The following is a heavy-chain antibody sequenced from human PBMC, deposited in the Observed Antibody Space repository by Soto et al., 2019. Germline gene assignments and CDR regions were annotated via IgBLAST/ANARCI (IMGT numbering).Heavy chain of an antibody. CDR3: ATISDRGIAAALDF. CDR1: TFIFTNYA. CDR2: ISGSGGTT. Sequence: PGGSLRLSCAASTFIFTNYAMSWVRQAPGEGLEWVSAISGSGGTTYYAESVKGRFSISRDNSKNTLYLQLNSLRVGDTAIYYCATISDRGIAAALDFWGQGTLVTVSS. D-gene: IGHD6-13*01. V-gene: IGHV3-23*01. J-gene: IGHJ4*02.